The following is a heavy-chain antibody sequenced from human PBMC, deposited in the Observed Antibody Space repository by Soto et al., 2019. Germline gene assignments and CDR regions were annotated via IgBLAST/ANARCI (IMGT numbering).Heavy chain of an antibody. V-gene: IGHV3-23*01. CDR2: IGGRGGNA. D-gene: IGHD2-21*02. Sequence: GGSLRLSCAASGFSFIDYCIKGFLQVPGGRLQYGAGIGGRGGNAFYADSMKGRFSISRDNSKNTVYLHMHNLRVDDSAMYYCAKARHSGDFAGSYDSWGQGTLVTVSS. J-gene: IGHJ5*02. CDR1: GFSFIDYC. CDR3: AKARHSGDFAGSYDS.